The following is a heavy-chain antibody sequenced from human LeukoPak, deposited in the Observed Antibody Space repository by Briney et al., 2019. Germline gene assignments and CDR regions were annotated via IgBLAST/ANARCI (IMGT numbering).Heavy chain of an antibody. CDR2: IKQDGSEK. Sequence: AGTLRLSCAASGFTFSSYWMSWVRKAPGTGQEWVGNIKQDGSEKYYVDSVKGRFTIFRDNAKNSLYLQMNSLRAEDTAVYYCARGQEVSDYWGQGTLVTVSS. CDR3: ARGQEVSDY. CDR1: GFTFSSYW. J-gene: IGHJ4*02. D-gene: IGHD2-21*01. V-gene: IGHV3-7*01.